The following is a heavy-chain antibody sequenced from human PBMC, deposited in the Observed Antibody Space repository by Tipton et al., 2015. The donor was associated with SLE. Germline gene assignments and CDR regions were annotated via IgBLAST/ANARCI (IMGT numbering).Heavy chain of an antibody. CDR1: RGSISSTYW. Sequence: SLRLSCAASRGSISSTYWWTWVRQSPGRGLEWIGDINYSGTTNYNPSLSSRVTISLDKSRDQFYLILTSVTAADTAVYFCARVDGAYDQFYLDYWGQGTLVTVST. J-gene: IGHJ4*02. CDR2: INYSGTT. V-gene: IGHV4-4*01. CDR3: ARVDGAYDQFYLDY. D-gene: IGHD4-17*01.